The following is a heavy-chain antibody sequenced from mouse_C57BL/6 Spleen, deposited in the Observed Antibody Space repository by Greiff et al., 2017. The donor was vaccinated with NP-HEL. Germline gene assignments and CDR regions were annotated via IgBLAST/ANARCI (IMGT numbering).Heavy chain of an antibody. Sequence: EVQRVESGGGLVKPGGSLKLSCAASGFTFSDYGMHWVRQAPEKGLEWVAYISSGSSTIYYADTVKGRFTISRDNAKNTLFLQMTSLRSEDTAMYYCAGADGYYFDYWGQGTTLTVSS. CDR2: ISSGSSTI. J-gene: IGHJ2*01. V-gene: IGHV5-17*01. CDR1: GFTFSDYG. D-gene: IGHD2-3*01. CDR3: AGADGYYFDY.